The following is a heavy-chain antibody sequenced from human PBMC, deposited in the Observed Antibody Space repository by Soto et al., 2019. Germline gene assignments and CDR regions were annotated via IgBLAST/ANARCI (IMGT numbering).Heavy chain of an antibody. CDR3: ARQYGDYNGWIDP. V-gene: IGHV5-10-1*01. D-gene: IGHD2-21*02. Sequence: ESLKISCKGSGYSLSSYWISWVRQMPGKGLEWMGRIDPSDSYSNYNPSFQGHVTMSADKSISTAYLQWSSLKASDTAMYYCARQYGDYNGWIDPWGQGTLVTVSS. J-gene: IGHJ5*02. CDR1: GYSLSSYW. CDR2: IDPSDSYS.